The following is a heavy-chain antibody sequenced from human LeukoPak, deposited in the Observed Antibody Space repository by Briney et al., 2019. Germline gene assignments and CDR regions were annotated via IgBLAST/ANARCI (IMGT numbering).Heavy chain of an antibody. J-gene: IGHJ5*02. CDR1: GYTFTSYY. CDR3: ARAGPYYDFWSGYYHVIDP. CDR2: INPSGGST. V-gene: IGHV1-46*03. D-gene: IGHD3-3*01. Sequence: ASVKVSCKASGYTFTSYYMHWVRQAPGQGLEWRGIINPSGGSTSYAQKFQDRVTMTRDTSTSTVYMELSSLRSEDTAVYYCARAGPYYDFWSGYYHVIDPWGQGTLVTVSS.